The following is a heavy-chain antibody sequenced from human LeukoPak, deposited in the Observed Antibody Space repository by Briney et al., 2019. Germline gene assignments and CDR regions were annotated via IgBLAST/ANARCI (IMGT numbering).Heavy chain of an antibody. V-gene: IGHV3-23*01. Sequence: GGSLRLSCAASGFTFSSYAMSWVRQAPGKGLEWVSAISGSGGSTYYADSVKGRFTISRDNSKNTLYLQMNSLRAEDTAVYYCAKAADGVVVIAMGIDYWGQGTLVTVSS. CDR3: AKAADGVVVIAMGIDY. J-gene: IGHJ4*02. CDR2: ISGSGGST. D-gene: IGHD2-21*01. CDR1: GFTFSSYA.